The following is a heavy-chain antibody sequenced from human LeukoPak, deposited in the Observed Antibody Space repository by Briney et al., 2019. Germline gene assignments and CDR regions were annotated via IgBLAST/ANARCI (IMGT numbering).Heavy chain of an antibody. J-gene: IGHJ6*02. Sequence: GGSLRLSCAASGFTFSSYAVHWVRQAPGKGLEWVAVISYDGSNKYYADSVKGRFTISRDNAKNSLYLQMNSLRVEDTALYYCAKEVGTTGYYYYGMDVWGQGTTVTVSS. D-gene: IGHD1-26*01. CDR2: ISYDGSNK. CDR3: AKEVGTTGYYYYGMDV. V-gene: IGHV3-30-3*01. CDR1: GFTFSSYA.